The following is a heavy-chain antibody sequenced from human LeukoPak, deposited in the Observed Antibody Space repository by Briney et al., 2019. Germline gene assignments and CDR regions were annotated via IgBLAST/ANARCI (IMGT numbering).Heavy chain of an antibody. CDR2: IYYSGTT. V-gene: IGHV4-31*03. J-gene: IGHJ4*02. CDR3: ARGSTGDKSNN. CDR1: GGSITSGGYY. D-gene: IGHD7-27*01. Sequence: TSQTLSLTCTVSGGSITSGGYYWSWIRQLPGKGLEWIGYIYYSGTTSYNPSLKSRLTISLDTSENQFSLKLSSVTAADTGVYYCARGSTGDKSNNWGQGTLVTVSS.